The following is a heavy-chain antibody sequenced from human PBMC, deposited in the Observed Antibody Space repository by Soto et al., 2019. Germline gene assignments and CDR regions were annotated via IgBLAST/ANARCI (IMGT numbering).Heavy chain of an antibody. CDR3: GGDFGGGIGGGGGGFYH. CDR2: IKQDGSEK. V-gene: IGHV3-7*03. D-gene: IGHD3-10*01. J-gene: IGHJ4*02. Sequence: EVQMVESGGGLVQPGGSLRLSCATSGFTFSSYWMSWVRQAPGKGLEWVANIKQDGSEKYYVDSVKGRFTISRDNGKNLLYLEMNRLGGGGTGMLYCGGDFGGGIGGGGGGFYHWGPGTLVTVSS. CDR1: GFTFSSYW.